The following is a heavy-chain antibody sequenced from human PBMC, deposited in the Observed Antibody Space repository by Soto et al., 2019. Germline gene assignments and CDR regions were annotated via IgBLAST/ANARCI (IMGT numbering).Heavy chain of an antibody. CDR1: GYRFTSYW. CDR2: IDPSDSYT. CDR3: ARKKNWNTYYGMVV. D-gene: IGHD1-1*01. V-gene: IGHV5-10-1*01. J-gene: IGHJ6*01. Sequence: GEAMNLSCKGSGYRFTSYWISWVRQMPGKGLEWMGRIDPSDSYTKYSPSFQGHVTISADKSISTAYLQWSSLKALDTAMYYFARKKNWNTYYGMVVWGQGIKGIVSA.